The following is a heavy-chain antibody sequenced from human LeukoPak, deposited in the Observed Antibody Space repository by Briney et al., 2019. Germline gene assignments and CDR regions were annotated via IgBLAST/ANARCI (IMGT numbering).Heavy chain of an antibody. CDR2: ITAMSGPT. D-gene: IGHD4-11*01. J-gene: IGHJ4*02. CDR3: AGGHYNKLDF. CDR1: GGTSSSYA. Sequence: GSSVKVSCKASGGTSSSYAFSWVRQAPGLGLEWIGGITAMSGPTHYAQKFQGRLTITTDESTTTAYMELSGLGSEDTAMYYCAGGHYNKLDFWGQGTLVNVSS. V-gene: IGHV1-69*05.